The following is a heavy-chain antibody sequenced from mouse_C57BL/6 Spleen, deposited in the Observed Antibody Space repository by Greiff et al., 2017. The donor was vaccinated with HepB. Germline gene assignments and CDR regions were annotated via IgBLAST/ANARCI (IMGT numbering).Heavy chain of an antibody. CDR2: IYPGSGST. CDR3: ARRGMLYGYYPLFDY. Sequence: QVQLQQPGAELVKPGASVKMSCKASGYTFTSYWITWVKQRPGQGLEWIGEIYPGSGSTNYNEKFKSKATLTVDTSSSTAYMQLSSLTSEDSAVYYCARRGMLYGYYPLFDYWGQGTTLTVSS. V-gene: IGHV1-55*01. D-gene: IGHD2-3*01. J-gene: IGHJ2*01. CDR1: GYTFTSYW.